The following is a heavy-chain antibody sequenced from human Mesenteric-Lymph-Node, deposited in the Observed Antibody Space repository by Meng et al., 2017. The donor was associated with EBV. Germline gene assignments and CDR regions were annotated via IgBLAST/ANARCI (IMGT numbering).Heavy chain of an antibody. V-gene: IGHV6-1*01. CDR2: TYYRSKWYT. J-gene: IGHJ4*02. Sequence: LQQVGPGLVKPSPTLSLTSAISGDSVSSTGAAWKWIRQTRSEGLEWLGRTYYRSKWYTDYAVSVKGRIAINPDTSKNQFFLQVNSVTPEDTAVYYCARDYGTSRPFEYWGQGILVTVSS. CDR1: GDSVSSTGAA. D-gene: IGHD1/OR15-1a*01. CDR3: ARDYGTSRPFEY.